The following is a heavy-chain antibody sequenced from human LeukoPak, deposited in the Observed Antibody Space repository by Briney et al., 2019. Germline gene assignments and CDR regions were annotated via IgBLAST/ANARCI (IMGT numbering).Heavy chain of an antibody. V-gene: IGHV4-59*01. D-gene: IGHD5-12*01. CDR2: FHNSGTS. Sequence: SETLSLTCTVSDDSISDYYRGWIRQPPGKGLEWIGYFHNSGTSTYNPSLKSRVTISADTSKNQFSLKLNSLTTADTAVYYCTRGAGWLSDYWGQGILVTVSS. CDR1: DDSISDYY. CDR3: TRGAGWLSDY. J-gene: IGHJ4*02.